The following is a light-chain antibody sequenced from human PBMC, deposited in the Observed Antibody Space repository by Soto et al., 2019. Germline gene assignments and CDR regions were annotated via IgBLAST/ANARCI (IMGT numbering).Light chain of an antibody. CDR3: SASTARSTLV. V-gene: IGLV2-14*01. Sequence: QSALTQSSSVSGSAGQSITISCSGTMRDVGSYNLGSWYQQHPVTAPKLIIYEVRNWPSGISSRFSGSRSANTASLTISAIQPEDEGAYYCSASTARSTLVFGGGTQLTVL. CDR1: MRDVGSYNL. CDR2: EVR. J-gene: IGLJ3*02.